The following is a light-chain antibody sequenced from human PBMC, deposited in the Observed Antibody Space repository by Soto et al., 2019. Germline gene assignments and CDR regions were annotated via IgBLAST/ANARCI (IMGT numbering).Light chain of an antibody. J-gene: IGKJ3*01. Sequence: DIPMTQSPSSVSASVGDRVTITCRVSQGISSWLAWYQQKPEKAPKRLIYAASSFRSGVPSRFSGSGSSTDVSLTISSLQPEDVATEYCQQANSCPLTFGPGTKVDIK. CDR2: AAS. CDR1: QGISSW. CDR3: QQANSCPLT. V-gene: IGKV1-12*01.